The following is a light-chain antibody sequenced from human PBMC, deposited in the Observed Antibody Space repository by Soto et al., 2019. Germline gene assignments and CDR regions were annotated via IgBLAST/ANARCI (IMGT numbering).Light chain of an antibody. CDR1: SSNIGAGYE. Sequence: QSVLTQPPSVSAAPGQRVTISCTGSSSNIGAGYEAHWYQQVPGTAPKLLIYENNNRPSGVPDRFSGSKSGTSASLAITGLQPDDEAEYHCQSYDSSLSGYVFGTGTKLTVL. CDR3: QSYDSSLSGYV. V-gene: IGLV1-40*01. J-gene: IGLJ1*01. CDR2: ENN.